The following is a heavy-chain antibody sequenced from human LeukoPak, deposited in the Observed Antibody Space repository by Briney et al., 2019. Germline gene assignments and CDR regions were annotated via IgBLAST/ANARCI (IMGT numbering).Heavy chain of an antibody. D-gene: IGHD2-15*01. J-gene: IGHJ4*02. V-gene: IGHV4-4*07. CDR1: GGSISSYY. CDR2: IYTSGST. CDR3: ARDHYPCCSTDY. Sequence: SETLSLTCTVSGGSISSYYWSWIRQPAGKGLEWIGRIYTSGSTNFNPSLKSRVTMSVDTSKNQFSLKLSSVTAADTAVYYCARDHYPCCSTDYWGQGTLVTVST.